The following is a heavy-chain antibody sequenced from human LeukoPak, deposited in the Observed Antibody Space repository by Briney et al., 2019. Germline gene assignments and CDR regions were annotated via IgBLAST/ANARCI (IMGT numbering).Heavy chain of an antibody. Sequence: GASVKVSCKVSGYTLTELSMHWVRQATGQGLEWMGWMNPNSGNTGYAQKFQGRVTMTRNTSISTAYMELSSLRSEDTAVYYCARGDHYYGSGSYYIWGQGTLVTVSS. J-gene: IGHJ4*02. D-gene: IGHD3-10*01. CDR1: GYTLTELS. CDR3: ARGDHYYGSGSYYI. V-gene: IGHV1-8*01. CDR2: MNPNSGNT.